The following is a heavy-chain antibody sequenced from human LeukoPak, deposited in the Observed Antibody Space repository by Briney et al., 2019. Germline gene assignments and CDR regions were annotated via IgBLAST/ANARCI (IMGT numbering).Heavy chain of an antibody. J-gene: IGHJ4*02. CDR3: ATSSDHYDYVWGSYRPLDY. CDR2: INHSGST. CDR1: GGSFSGYY. Sequence: PSETLSLTCAVYGGSFSGYYWSWIRQPPGKGLEWIGEINHSGSTNYNPSLKSRVTISVDTSKNQFSLKLSSVTAADTAVYYCATSSDHYDYVWGSYRPLDYWGQGTLVTVSS. D-gene: IGHD3-16*02. V-gene: IGHV4-34*01.